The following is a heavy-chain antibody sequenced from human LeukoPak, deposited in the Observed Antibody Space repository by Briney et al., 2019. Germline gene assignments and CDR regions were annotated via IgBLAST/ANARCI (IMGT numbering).Heavy chain of an antibody. CDR3: ARELELRY. J-gene: IGHJ4*02. D-gene: IGHD1-7*01. CDR1: GYSISSGYS. Sequence: SETLSLTCTVSGYSISSGYSWGWIRQPPGKGLEWIGSIYHSGNTYYNPSLKRRATISADTSKNQFSLKLSSVTAADTAVYYCARELELRYWGQGTLVTVSS. V-gene: IGHV4-38-2*02. CDR2: IYHSGNT.